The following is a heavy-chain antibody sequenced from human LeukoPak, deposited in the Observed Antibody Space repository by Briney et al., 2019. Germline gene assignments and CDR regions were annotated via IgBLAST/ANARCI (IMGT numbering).Heavy chain of an antibody. CDR3: FGYCSSTSCYDGWFDP. CDR2: IIPIFGTA. J-gene: IGHJ5*02. Sequence: SVRVSCKASGGTFSSYAISWVRQAPGQGLEWMGGIIPIFGTANYAQKFQGRVTMTRNTSISTAYMELSSLRSEDTAVYYCFGYCSSTSCYDGWFDPWGQGTLVTVSS. CDR1: GGTFSSYA. D-gene: IGHD2-2*01. V-gene: IGHV1-69*05.